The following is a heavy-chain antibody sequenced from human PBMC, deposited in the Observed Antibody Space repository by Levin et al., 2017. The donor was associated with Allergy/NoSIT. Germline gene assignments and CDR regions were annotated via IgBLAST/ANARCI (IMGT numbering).Heavy chain of an antibody. V-gene: IGHV3-23*01. D-gene: IGHD5-24*01. Sequence: GGSLRLSCEASGFIFSTYAMTWVRQAPGKGLEWVSEISASGGRTNYADSMKGRFIISRDNSKNTLFLQINSLIAEDTAVYYCAKKMVELSTIIPLDYWGQGTLVTVSS. CDR3: AKKMVELSTIIPLDY. CDR2: ISASGGRT. J-gene: IGHJ4*02. CDR1: GFIFSTYA.